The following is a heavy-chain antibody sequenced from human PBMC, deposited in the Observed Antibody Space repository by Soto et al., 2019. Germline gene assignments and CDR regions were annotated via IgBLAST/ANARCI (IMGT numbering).Heavy chain of an antibody. Sequence: QVQLQQWGAGLLKPSATLSLTCAVFGGSFSGYYWSWIRQPPGKGLEWIGEINHSGSTNYNPSLKSRVTISVDTSKNQFSRKLSSVTAADTAVYYCARVSGIYYYGMDVWGQGTTVTVSS. D-gene: IGHD3-10*01. CDR1: GGSFSGYY. CDR2: INHSGST. V-gene: IGHV4-34*01. CDR3: ARVSGIYYYGMDV. J-gene: IGHJ6*02.